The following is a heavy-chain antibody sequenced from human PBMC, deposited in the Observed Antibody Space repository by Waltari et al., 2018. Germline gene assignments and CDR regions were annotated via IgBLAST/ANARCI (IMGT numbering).Heavy chain of an antibody. D-gene: IGHD2-2*01. CDR2: IYYSGST. Sequence: QVQLQESGPGLVKPSETLSLTCTVSGGSISSYYWSWIRQPPGKGLEWIGYIYYSGSTNYNPSLKSRVTISVDTSKNQFSLKLSSVTAADTAVYYCARADIVVVPAAMDYYYYYMDVWGKGTTVTVSS. V-gene: IGHV4-59*01. J-gene: IGHJ6*03. CDR1: GGSISSYY. CDR3: ARADIVVVPAAMDYYYYYMDV.